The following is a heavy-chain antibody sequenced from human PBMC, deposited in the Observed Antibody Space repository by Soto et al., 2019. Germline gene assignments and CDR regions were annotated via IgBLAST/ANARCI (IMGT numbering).Heavy chain of an antibody. CDR2: IYHSGST. J-gene: IGHJ4*02. CDR3: ARFGRLGYYYIDY. V-gene: IGHV4-38-2*01. CDR1: GYSISSGYY. Sequence: GPGPKTTSETLSLTCAVSGYSISSGYYWGWIRQPPGKGLEWIGSIYHSGSTYYNPSLKSRVTISVDTSKNQFSLKLSSVTAADTAVYYCARFGRLGYYYIDYWGQGTLVTVSS. D-gene: IGHD3-22*01.